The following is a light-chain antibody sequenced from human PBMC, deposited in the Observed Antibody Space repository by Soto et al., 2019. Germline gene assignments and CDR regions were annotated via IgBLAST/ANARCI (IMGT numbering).Light chain of an antibody. J-gene: IGLJ3*02. CDR1: SSNIGSNY. CDR3: AAWDDSLSGWV. Sequence: QSALTQPPSASGTPGQRVTISCSGSSSNIGSNYVYWYQQLPGTAPKLLIYRNNQRPSGVPDRFSGSKSGTSASLAISGLRSEDEADYYCAAWDDSLSGWVFGGGTKATVL. CDR2: RNN. V-gene: IGLV1-47*01.